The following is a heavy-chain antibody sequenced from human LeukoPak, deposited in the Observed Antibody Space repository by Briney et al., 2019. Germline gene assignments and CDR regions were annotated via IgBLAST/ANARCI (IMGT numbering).Heavy chain of an antibody. Sequence: SETLSLTCTVSGGSISSHYWSWIRQPPGKGLEWIGYIYYSGSTNYNPSLKSRVTISVDTSKNQFSLKLSSVTAADTAVYYCARGYYDFWSGYYPLAFDIWGQGTMVTVSS. D-gene: IGHD3-3*01. CDR2: IYYSGST. CDR1: GGSISSHY. V-gene: IGHV4-59*11. J-gene: IGHJ3*02. CDR3: ARGYYDFWSGYYPLAFDI.